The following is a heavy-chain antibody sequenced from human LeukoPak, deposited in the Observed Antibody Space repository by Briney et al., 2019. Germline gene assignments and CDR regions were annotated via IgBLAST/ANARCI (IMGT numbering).Heavy chain of an antibody. D-gene: IGHD3-22*01. Sequence: SVKVSCKASGGTFSSYAISWVRQAPGQGLEWMGRIIPILGIANYAQKFQGRVTITADKSTSTAYMELSSLRSEDTAVYYCARAPDYYDSSGSHAGIDYWGQGTLVTVS. J-gene: IGHJ4*02. CDR3: ARAPDYYDSSGSHAGIDY. V-gene: IGHV1-69*04. CDR2: IIPILGIA. CDR1: GGTFSSYA.